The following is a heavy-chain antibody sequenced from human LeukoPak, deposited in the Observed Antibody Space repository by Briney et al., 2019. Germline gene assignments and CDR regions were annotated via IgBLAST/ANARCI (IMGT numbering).Heavy chain of an antibody. CDR3: AKDRATMVRGVIVYYYYGMDV. CDR2: ISYDGSSK. J-gene: IGHJ6*02. V-gene: IGHV3-30*18. CDR1: GFTFSSYG. D-gene: IGHD3-10*01. Sequence: GRSLRLSCAASGFTFSSYGMHWVRQAPGKGLEWVAVISYDGSSKYYADSVKGRFTIPRDNSKNTLYLQMNSLRAEDTAVYYCAKDRATMVRGVIVYYYYGMDVWGQGTTVTVSS.